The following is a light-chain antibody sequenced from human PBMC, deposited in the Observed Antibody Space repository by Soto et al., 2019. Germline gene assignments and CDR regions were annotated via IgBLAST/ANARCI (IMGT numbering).Light chain of an antibody. CDR3: QQYNSYPYT. V-gene: IGKV1-5*01. Sequence: DIQMTQSPSTLSASVGDRVTITCRASQSISSWLAWYQQKPGKAPKLLIYDASSLESGVPSRFSGSGSGTEFKLTISSLQPDDFATDYCQQYNSYPYTFGQGTKLEIK. J-gene: IGKJ2*01. CDR1: QSISSW. CDR2: DAS.